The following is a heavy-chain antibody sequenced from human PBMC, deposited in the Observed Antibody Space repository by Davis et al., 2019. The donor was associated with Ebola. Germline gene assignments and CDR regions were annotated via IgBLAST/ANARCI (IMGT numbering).Heavy chain of an antibody. CDR3: ARESNYGGFDY. D-gene: IGHD4-11*01. CDR1: GFTFSSYW. CDR2: INSDGSST. J-gene: IGHJ4*02. Sequence: PGGSLRLSCAASGFTFSSYWMHWVRQAPGKGLVWVSRINSDGSSTSYADSVKGRFTISRDNAKNTLYLQMNSLRAEDTAVYYCARESNYGGFDYWGQGTLVTVSS. V-gene: IGHV3-74*01.